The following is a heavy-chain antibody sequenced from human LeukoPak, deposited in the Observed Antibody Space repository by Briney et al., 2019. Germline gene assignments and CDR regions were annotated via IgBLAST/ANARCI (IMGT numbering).Heavy chain of an antibody. CDR3: VRHDGRGGATMGAFDS. CDR1: AGSFISSSHH. CDR2: VYYGRTT. Sequence: SETPSLTCTVSAGSFISSSHHWGWIRQSPGKGLKWIGTVYYGRTTYYNPSLDGRVTISLDTSANHFSLQLNSVTAADTAVYYCVRHDGRGGATMGAFDSWGQGSLVTVSS. D-gene: IGHD5-12*01. V-gene: IGHV4-39*01. J-gene: IGHJ5*01.